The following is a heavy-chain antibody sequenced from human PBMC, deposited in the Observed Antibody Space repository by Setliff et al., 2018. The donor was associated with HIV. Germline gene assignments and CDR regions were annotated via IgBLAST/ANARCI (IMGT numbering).Heavy chain of an antibody. D-gene: IGHD3-10*01. V-gene: IGHV1-18*01. CDR1: GYTFTGYG. J-gene: IGHJ4*02. CDR2: ISAYNGNT. Sequence: ASVKVSCKASGYTFTGYGISWVRQAPGQGLEWMGWISAYNGNTHYAQKLQGRVTMTTDTSTSTAYMELRSLRSDDTAVYYCARDYYGSGSYFILDYWGPGTLVTVSS. CDR3: ARDYYGSGSYFILDY.